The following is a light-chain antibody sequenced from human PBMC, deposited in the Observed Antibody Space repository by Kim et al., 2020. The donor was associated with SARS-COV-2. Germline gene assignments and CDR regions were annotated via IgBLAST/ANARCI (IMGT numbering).Light chain of an antibody. CDR1: LAIKKW. J-gene: IGKJ2*01. V-gene: IGKV1-16*02. CDR2: GAS. CDR3: QQYDEYPYT. Sequence: DVQLTQSPSSLSASVGDTVTITCRASLAIKKWLAWFQQRPGEPPKPLIYGASYLQSGVPSKFSGTGYGTDFTLTISSLQTDDFATYYCQQYDEYPYTFGQGTKLE.